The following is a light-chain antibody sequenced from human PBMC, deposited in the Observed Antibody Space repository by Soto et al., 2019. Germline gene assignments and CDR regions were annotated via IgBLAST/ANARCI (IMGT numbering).Light chain of an antibody. V-gene: IGKV1-39*01. CDR3: QQSYSTPPGLT. CDR2: AAS. Sequence: DIQITQSPSSLSASVGDIVTITCRTSQSISSYLNWYQQKPGKAPKLLIYAASSLQSGVPSRLSGSGSGKDFTLTISSLQTEHFATYYCQQSYSTPPGLTFGGGTQVDIK. J-gene: IGKJ4*01. CDR1: QSISSY.